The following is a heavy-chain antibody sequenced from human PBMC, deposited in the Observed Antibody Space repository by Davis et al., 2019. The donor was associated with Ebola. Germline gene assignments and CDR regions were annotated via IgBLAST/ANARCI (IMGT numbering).Heavy chain of an antibody. CDR3: AKDPSLRKPFIAAAGTGMDV. CDR2: ISGSGGST. CDR1: GFTFSSYA. D-gene: IGHD6-13*01. J-gene: IGHJ6*02. V-gene: IGHV3-23*01. Sequence: PGGSLRLSCAASGFTFSSYAMSWVRQAPGKGLDWVSAISGSGGSTYYADSVQGRFTISRDNSKNTLYLQMNSLRAEDTAVYDCAKDPSLRKPFIAAAGTGMDVWGQGTTVTVSS.